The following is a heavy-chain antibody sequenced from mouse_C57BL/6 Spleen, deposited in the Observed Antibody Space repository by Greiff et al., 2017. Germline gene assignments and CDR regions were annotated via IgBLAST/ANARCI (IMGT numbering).Heavy chain of an antibody. CDR3: ARTRTGTHAMDY. V-gene: IGHV1-80*01. Sequence: QVQLQQSGAELVKPGASVKISCKASGYAFSSYWMNWVKQRPGKGLAWIGQIYPGDGDTNYNGKFKGKATLTADKSSSTAYMQLSSLTSEDSAVYFWARTRTGTHAMDYWGQGTSVTVSS. CDR2: IYPGDGDT. J-gene: IGHJ4*01. CDR1: GYAFSSYW. D-gene: IGHD4-1*01.